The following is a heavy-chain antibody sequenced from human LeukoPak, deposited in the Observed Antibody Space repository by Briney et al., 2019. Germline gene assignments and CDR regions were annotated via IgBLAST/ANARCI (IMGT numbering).Heavy chain of an antibody. D-gene: IGHD2-2*01. CDR1: GFTFSSYW. J-gene: IGHJ4*02. CDR2: IKQDGSEK. V-gene: IGHV3-7*01. Sequence: SGGSLRLSCAASGFTFSSYWMSWVRQAPGQGLEWGANIKQDGSEKYYVDSVKGRFTISRDNAKNSLYLQMNSLRAEDTAVYYCARDNVVPAAMDYFDYWGQGTLVTVSS. CDR3: ARDNVVPAAMDYFDY.